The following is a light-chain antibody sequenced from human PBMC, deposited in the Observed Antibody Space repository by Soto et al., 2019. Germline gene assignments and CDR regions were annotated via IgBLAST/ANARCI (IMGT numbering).Light chain of an antibody. CDR1: QSVSSY. J-gene: IGKJ5*01. Sequence: EIVLTQSPATLSLSPGERATLSCRASQSVSSYLAWYQQKPGQAPRLLIYDTSNRATGIPARFSGSGSGTVFTLTISSLEPEDFAVYYCHQRINWAPLTFGQGTRLEI. CDR2: DTS. V-gene: IGKV3-11*01. CDR3: HQRINWAPLT.